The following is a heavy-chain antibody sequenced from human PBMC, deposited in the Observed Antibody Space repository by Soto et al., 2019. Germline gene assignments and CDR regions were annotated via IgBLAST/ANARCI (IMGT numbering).Heavy chain of an antibody. D-gene: IGHD4-4*01. CDR1: GYTFTSYG. CDR3: ARDRTYSNFSPPKNSDYYYGMDV. CDR2: ISAYNGNT. Sequence: ASVKVSCKASGYTFTSYGISWVRQAPGQGLEWMGWISAYNGNTNYAQKLQGRVTMTTDTSTSTAYMELRSLRSDDTAVYYCARDRTYSNFSPPKNSDYYYGMDVWGQGTTVTVSS. J-gene: IGHJ6*02. V-gene: IGHV1-18*01.